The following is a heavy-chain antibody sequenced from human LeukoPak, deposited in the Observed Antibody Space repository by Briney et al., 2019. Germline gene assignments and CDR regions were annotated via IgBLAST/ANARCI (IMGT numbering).Heavy chain of an antibody. CDR3: ARAARGFYDSSGYSFDY. J-gene: IGHJ4*02. D-gene: IGHD3-22*01. CDR1: GGTFSSYA. Sequence: SVKVSCKASGGTFSSYAVSWVRQAPGQGLEWMGGIIPIFGTANYAQKFQGRVTITADESTSTAYMELSSLRSEDTAVYYCARAARGFYDSSGYSFDYWGQGTLVTVSS. CDR2: IIPIFGTA. V-gene: IGHV1-69*13.